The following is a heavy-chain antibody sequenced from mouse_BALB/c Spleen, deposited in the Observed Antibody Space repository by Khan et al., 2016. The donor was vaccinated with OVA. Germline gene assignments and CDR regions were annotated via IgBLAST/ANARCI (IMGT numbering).Heavy chain of an antibody. CDR1: GYSFTGYY. CDR3: AICLGYFDV. D-gene: IGHD3-1*01. Sequence: IQLVQSGPDLVKPGASVKISCKASGYSFTGYYIHWVKQSHGKSLEWIGRVNPNNGGTSYNQKFKGKAILTVDKSSNTAYMELRSLTSEDSAVYSGAICLGYFDVWGAGTTVTVSA. CDR2: VNPNNGGT. J-gene: IGHJ1*01. V-gene: IGHV1-26*01.